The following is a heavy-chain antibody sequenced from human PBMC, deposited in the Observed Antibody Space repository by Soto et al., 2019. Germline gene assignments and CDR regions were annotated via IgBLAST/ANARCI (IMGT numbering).Heavy chain of an antibody. CDR3: ASSYYVFLTGYILYGMDV. D-gene: IGHD3-9*01. CDR1: GGSISSYY. CDR2: IYYSGST. J-gene: IGHJ6*02. Sequence: SETLSLTCTVSGGSISSYYWSWIRQPPGKGLEWIGYIYYSGSTNYNPSLKSRVTISVDTSKKQVSLKLSSVTAADTAVYYCASSYYVFLTGYILYGMDVWGQGTTVTVSS. V-gene: IGHV4-59*08.